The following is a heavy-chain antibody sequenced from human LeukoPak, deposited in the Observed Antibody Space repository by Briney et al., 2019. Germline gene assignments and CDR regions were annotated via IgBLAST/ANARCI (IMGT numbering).Heavy chain of an antibody. J-gene: IGHJ5*02. V-gene: IGHV3-21*01. CDR1: GFTFSSYS. Sequence: GGSLRLSCAASGFTFSSYSMNWVRQAPGKGLEWVSSISSSSSYIYYADSVKGRFTISRDNAKNSLYLQMNSLRAEDTAVYYCARHIVVVVAATGWFDPWGQGTLVTVSS. CDR2: ISSSSSYI. D-gene: IGHD2-15*01. CDR3: ARHIVVVVAATGWFDP.